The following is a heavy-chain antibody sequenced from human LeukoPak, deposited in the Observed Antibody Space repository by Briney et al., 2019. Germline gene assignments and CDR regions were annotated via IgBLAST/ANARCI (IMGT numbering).Heavy chain of an antibody. CDR1: GFTVSSNY. Sequence: PGGSLRLSCAASGFTVSSNYMSWVRQAPGKGLEWVSVIYSGGSTYYADSVKGRFTISRDNSKNTLYLQMNSLRAEDTAVYYCARERINGHYYYGMDVWGQGTTVTVSS. V-gene: IGHV3-66*01. D-gene: IGHD2/OR15-2a*01. CDR2: IYSGGST. CDR3: ARERINGHYYYGMDV. J-gene: IGHJ6*02.